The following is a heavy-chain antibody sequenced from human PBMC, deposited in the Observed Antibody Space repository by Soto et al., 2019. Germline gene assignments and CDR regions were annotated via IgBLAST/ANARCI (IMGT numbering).Heavy chain of an antibody. CDR2: ISYDGSNK. Sequence: GGSLGLSCAASGFTFSSYAMHWFRQAPGKGLEWVAVISYDGSNKYYADSVKGRFTISRDNSKNTLYLQMNSLRAEDTAVYYCARDFNPLSYYDFWSGYYPSNWFDPWGQGTLVTVSS. CDR3: ARDFNPLSYYDFWSGYYPSNWFDP. J-gene: IGHJ5*02. V-gene: IGHV3-30-3*01. CDR1: GFTFSSYA. D-gene: IGHD3-3*01.